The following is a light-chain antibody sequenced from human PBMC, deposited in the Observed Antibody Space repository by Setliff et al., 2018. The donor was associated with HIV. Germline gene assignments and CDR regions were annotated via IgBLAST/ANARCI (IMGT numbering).Light chain of an antibody. V-gene: IGLV1-40*01. J-gene: IGLJ1*01. Sequence: VLTQPPSVSGAPGQRVTISCTGSSSNVGAGYDVHWYQQLPGTAPKLLIYGNSNRPSGVPDRFSGSKSGTSASLAITGLQAEDEADYYCQSYDSSLSVLYVFGTGTKVTVL. CDR1: SSNVGAGYD. CDR3: QSYDSSLSVLYV. CDR2: GNS.